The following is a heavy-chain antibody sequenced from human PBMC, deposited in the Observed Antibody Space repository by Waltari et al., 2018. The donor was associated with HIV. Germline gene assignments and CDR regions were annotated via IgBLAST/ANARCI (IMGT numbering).Heavy chain of an antibody. CDR3: ARLRGYSYGYADY. J-gene: IGHJ4*02. D-gene: IGHD5-18*01. CDR1: GFTFSSYS. CDR2: IRRSSNTI. Sequence: EVQLVESGGGLVQPGGSLRISCAASGFTFSSYSMNWVRLAPGKGLEWVSYIRRSSNTIDYADSVKGRFTISRDNAKNSLYLQMSSLRAEDTAVYYCARLRGYSYGYADYWGQGTLVTVSS. V-gene: IGHV3-48*01.